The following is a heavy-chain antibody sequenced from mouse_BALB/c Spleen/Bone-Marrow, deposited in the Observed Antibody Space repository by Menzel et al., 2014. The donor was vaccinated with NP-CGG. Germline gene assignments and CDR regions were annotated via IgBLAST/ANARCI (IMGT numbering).Heavy chain of an antibody. CDR2: INPSNGGT. CDR1: GYTFTSYY. Sequence: QVHVKQSGAELVKPGASVKLSCKASGYTFTSYYMYWVKQRPGQGLEWIGEINPSNGGTNFNEKFKSRATLTVDKSSSTAYMQLSSLTSEDSAVSYCTRLPLWGQGTSDTVSS. D-gene: IGHD5-1*01. CDR3: TRLPL. J-gene: IGHJ4*01. V-gene: IGHV1S81*02.